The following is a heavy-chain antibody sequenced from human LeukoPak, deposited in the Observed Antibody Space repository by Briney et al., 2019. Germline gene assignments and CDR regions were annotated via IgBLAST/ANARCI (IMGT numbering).Heavy chain of an antibody. Sequence: ASVKVSCKASGGVFTTYAVSWVRQAPGQGLEWMGRIIPFLGTTNYAQKFQGRVTITADEPTRSAYMELTYVRSDDTAVYYCTIIPNVILFTHYFEYWGQGTLVTVSS. V-gene: IGHV1-69*11. CDR1: GGVFTTYA. J-gene: IGHJ4*02. CDR3: TIIPNVILFTHYFEY. D-gene: IGHD2-21*01. CDR2: IIPFLGTT.